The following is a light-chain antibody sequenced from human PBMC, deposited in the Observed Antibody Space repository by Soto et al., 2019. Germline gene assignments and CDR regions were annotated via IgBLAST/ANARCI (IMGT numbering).Light chain of an antibody. Sequence: EIVLTQSPGTLSLSPGERASLSCRASQSVISSYLAWYQHKPGQAPRLLIYGTSNRATGIPDRFSGSGSGTDFSLTISRLEPEDFAVYYCLQYANSPSRGFTFGPVTRVDI. CDR1: QSVISSY. J-gene: IGKJ3*01. CDR3: LQYANSPSRGFT. V-gene: IGKV3-20*01. CDR2: GTS.